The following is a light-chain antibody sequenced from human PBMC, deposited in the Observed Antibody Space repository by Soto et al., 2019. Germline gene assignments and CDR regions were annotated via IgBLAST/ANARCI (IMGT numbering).Light chain of an antibody. Sequence: QSVLTQPPSVSGAPGQRVTISCTGSSSNIGAGYDVHWYQQLPGTAPKLLIYGNSNRPSGVPDRFYGSKSGTSAFLAITGLQAEDEADYYCQSYDSSLSGSVVFGGGTKLTVL. CDR1: SSNIGAGYD. CDR3: QSYDSSLSGSVV. CDR2: GNS. J-gene: IGLJ2*01. V-gene: IGLV1-40*01.